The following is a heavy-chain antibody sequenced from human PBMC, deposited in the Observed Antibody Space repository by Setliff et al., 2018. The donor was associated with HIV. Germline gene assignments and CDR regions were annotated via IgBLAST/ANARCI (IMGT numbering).Heavy chain of an antibody. J-gene: IGHJ4*02. Sequence: GGPLRLSCAASGFTFSNYNMNWVRQAPGKGLEWVSSISHDSRFIYHADSMKGRFTISRDNAKKLVYLQMNSLRAEDTAIYYCARDRASSGYYARFDHWGQGTLVTVSS. CDR2: ISHDSRFI. D-gene: IGHD3-22*01. CDR1: GFTFSNYN. V-gene: IGHV3-21*01. CDR3: ARDRASSGYYARFDH.